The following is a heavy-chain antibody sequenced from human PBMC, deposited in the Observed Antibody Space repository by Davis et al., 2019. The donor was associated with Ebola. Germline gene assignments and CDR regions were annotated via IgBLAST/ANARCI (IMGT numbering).Heavy chain of an antibody. D-gene: IGHD6-19*01. CDR3: ARTTRGSGWFIDY. J-gene: IGHJ4*02. V-gene: IGHV4-34*01. CDR1: GGSFSGYY. CDR2: INHSGST. Sequence: SETLSLTCAVYGGSFSGYYWSWIRQPPGKGLEWIGEINHSGSTNYNPSLKSRVTLSADTSKNQFSVKLTSVTAADTAVFYCARTTRGSGWFIDYWGQGTLVVVSS.